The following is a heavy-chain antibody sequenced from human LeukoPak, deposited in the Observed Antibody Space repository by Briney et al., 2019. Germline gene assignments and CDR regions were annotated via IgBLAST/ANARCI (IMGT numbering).Heavy chain of an antibody. Sequence: PSETLSLTCAVSGVSITDDRWRWVRQPPGKGRVWIGEFFHTGPTNYNPSLKSRVTISMDKPEKQVSLRLNSVTAADTAIYYCVRGGTFYLPYWGQGILVTASS. CDR1: GVSITDDR. J-gene: IGHJ4*02. D-gene: IGHD1-26*01. CDR2: FFHTGPT. CDR3: VRGGTFYLPY. V-gene: IGHV4-4*02.